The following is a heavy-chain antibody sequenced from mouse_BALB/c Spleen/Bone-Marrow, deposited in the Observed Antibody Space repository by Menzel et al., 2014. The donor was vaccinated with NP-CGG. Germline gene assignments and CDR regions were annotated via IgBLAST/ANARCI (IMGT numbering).Heavy chain of an antibody. CDR3: ARRGYYYGSSYVDY. J-gene: IGHJ2*01. CDR1: GYAFSSYW. V-gene: IGHV1-80*01. CDR2: IYPGDGDT. D-gene: IGHD1-1*01. Sequence: QVQLQQPGAELVRPGSSVKISCKASGYAFSSYWMNWVKQRPGQGLEWIGQIYPGDGDTNYNGKFKGKATLTADKSSSTAYMQLSSLTSEDSAVYFCARRGYYYGSSYVDYWGQGTTPTVSS.